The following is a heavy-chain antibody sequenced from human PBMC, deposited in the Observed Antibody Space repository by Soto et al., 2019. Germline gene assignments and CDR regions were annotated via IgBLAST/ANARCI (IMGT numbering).Heavy chain of an antibody. Sequence: QVQLVESGGGVVQPGMSLRLSCAASGFTFSRYGMHWVRQAPGKGLEWVAVISYDGSDKYHTDSVKGRFTISRDNSRNTLFLQMNSLRAEDTAVYYCAKDWSVAAADYYFDYWGQGTLVTVSS. V-gene: IGHV3-30*18. J-gene: IGHJ4*02. CDR3: AKDWSVAAADYYFDY. CDR1: GFTFSRYG. CDR2: ISYDGSDK. D-gene: IGHD6-25*01.